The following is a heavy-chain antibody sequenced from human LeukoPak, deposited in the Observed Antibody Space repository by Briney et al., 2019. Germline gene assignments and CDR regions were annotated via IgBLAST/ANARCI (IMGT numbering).Heavy chain of an antibody. Sequence: SETLSLTCTVSGGSISSSSYYWGWIRQPPGKGLEWIGSIYYSGSTYYNPSLKSRVTISVDTSKNQFSLKLSSVTAADTAVYYCARGMAGSTSSWDYWGQGTLVTVSS. D-gene: IGHD2-2*01. CDR2: IYYSGST. CDR1: GGSISSSSYY. J-gene: IGHJ4*02. V-gene: IGHV4-39*07. CDR3: ARGMAGSTSSWDY.